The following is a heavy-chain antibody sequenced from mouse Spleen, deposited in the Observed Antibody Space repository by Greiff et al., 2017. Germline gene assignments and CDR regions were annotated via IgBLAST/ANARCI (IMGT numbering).Heavy chain of an antibody. J-gene: IGHJ4*01. CDR1: GFTFSSYG. Sequence: EVQRVESGGDLVKPGGSLKLSCAASGFTFSSYGMSWVRQTPDKRLEWVATISSGGSYTYYPDSVTGRFTISRDNAKNTLYLQMSSLKSEDTAMYYCARQDGSSYAMDYWGQGTSVTVSS. D-gene: IGHD2-3*01. V-gene: IGHV5-6*01. CDR3: ARQDGSSYAMDY. CDR2: ISSGGSYT.